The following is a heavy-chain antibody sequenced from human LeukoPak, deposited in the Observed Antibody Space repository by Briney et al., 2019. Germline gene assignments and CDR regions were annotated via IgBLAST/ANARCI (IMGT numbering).Heavy chain of an antibody. J-gene: IGHJ4*02. V-gene: IGHV3-30*03. Sequence: GGSLRLSCAVSGFTFSSYDMHWVRQAPGKGLEWVAVMSYDGNNKDYVESVKGRFTISRDNSKNTLYLQMNSLRAEDTAVYYCATLSGYQWDYWGQGTLVTVSS. CDR1: GFTFSSYD. CDR2: MSYDGNNK. D-gene: IGHD3-22*01. CDR3: ATLSGYQWDY.